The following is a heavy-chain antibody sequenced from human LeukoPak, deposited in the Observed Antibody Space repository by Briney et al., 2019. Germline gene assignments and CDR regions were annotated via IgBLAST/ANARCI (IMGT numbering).Heavy chain of an antibody. CDR1: GFTFSSYG. CDR3: AKMGTVTTNY. J-gene: IGHJ4*02. Sequence: GGSLRLSCAASGFTFSSYGMHWVRQARGKGLEWVAVISYDGSNKYYADSVKGRFTISRDNSKNTLYLQMNSLRAEDTAVYYCAKMGTVTTNYWGQGTLVTVSS. V-gene: IGHV3-30*18. CDR2: ISYDGSNK. D-gene: IGHD4-17*01.